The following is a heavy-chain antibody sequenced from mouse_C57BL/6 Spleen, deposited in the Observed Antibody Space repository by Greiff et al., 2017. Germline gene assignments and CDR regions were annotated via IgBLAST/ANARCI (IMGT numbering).Heavy chain of an antibody. CDR1: GFTFSSYA. V-gene: IGHV5-4*01. D-gene: IGHD3-3*01. CDR3: ARDLLEAY. J-gene: IGHJ3*01. CDR2: ISDGGSYT. Sequence: EVKLVESGGGLVKPGGSLKLSCAASGFTFSSYAMSWVRQTPEKRLEWVATISDGGSYTYYPDNVKGRFTISRDNAKNNLYLQMSHLKSEDTAMYHCARDLLEAYWGQGTLVTVSA.